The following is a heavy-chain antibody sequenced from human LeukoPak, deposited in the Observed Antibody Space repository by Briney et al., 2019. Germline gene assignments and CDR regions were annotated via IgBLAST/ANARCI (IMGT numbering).Heavy chain of an antibody. CDR1: GGSLSGYY. CDR3: ATTAGYCSSTSCHPGYGMDV. CDR2: INHSGSP. J-gene: IGHJ6*04. D-gene: IGHD2-2*01. Sequence: SETLSHTCLLYGGSLSGYYWSWIRHPAGEGLEWIGKINHSGSPNYHPPLKKQVDLSVDTSKTQFSLTLSTVTATDTAVYYCATTAGYCSSTSCHPGYGMDVWGKGTTVTVSS. V-gene: IGHV4-34*01.